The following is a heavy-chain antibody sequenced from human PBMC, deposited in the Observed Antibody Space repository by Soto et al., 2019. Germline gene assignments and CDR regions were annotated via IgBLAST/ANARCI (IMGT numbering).Heavy chain of an antibody. CDR2: INPSGGST. CDR1: RYTFTNFY. J-gene: IGHJ6*02. D-gene: IGHD1-26*01. V-gene: IGHV1-46*01. CDR3: ARSQVGRPLDV. Sequence: XSVKVSCKASRYTFTNFYVHWLRQAPGQRLEWMGIINPSGGSTTYPQKFQGRVTMTGDTSTSTVHMELITLRSEDTAVYYCARSQVGRPLDVWGPGTTVTVSS.